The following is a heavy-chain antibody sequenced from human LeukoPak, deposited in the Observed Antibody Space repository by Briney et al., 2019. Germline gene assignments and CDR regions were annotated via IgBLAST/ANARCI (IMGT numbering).Heavy chain of an antibody. Sequence: SETLSLSCAVYGGSFSGYYWSWIRQPPGKGLEWIGEINHSGSTNYNPSLKSRVTISVDTSKNQFSLKLSSVTAADTAVYYCARDSMRIQTGTTPWGQGTLVTVSS. CDR2: INHSGST. V-gene: IGHV4-34*01. J-gene: IGHJ5*02. D-gene: IGHD1-1*01. CDR3: ARDSMRIQTGTTP. CDR1: GGSFSGYY.